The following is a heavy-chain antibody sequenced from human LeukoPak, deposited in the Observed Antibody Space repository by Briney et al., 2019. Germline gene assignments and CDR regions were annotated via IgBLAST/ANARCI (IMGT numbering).Heavy chain of an antibody. CDR2: INHSGST. J-gene: IGHJ6*03. CDR3: AGDRSYVDV. Sequence: SETLSLTCAVYGGSFSGYYWSWIRQPPGKGLEWIGEINHSGSTNYNPSLKSRVTISVDTSKNQFSLKLSSVTAADTAVYFCAGDRSYVDVWGKGTTVTVSS. V-gene: IGHV4-34*01. CDR1: GGSFSGYY.